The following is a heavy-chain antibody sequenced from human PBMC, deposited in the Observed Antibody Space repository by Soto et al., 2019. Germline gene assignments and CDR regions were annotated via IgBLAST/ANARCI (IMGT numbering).Heavy chain of an antibody. CDR1: GFTVSSNY. Sequence: EVQLVESGGGLVQPGGSLRLSCAASGFTVSSNYMSWVRQAPGKGLEWVSVIYSGGSTYYADSVKVRFTISRDNSKNTLYLQMNSLRAEDTAVYYGARVSKYYYYMDVWGKGTTVTVSS. CDR3: ARVSKYYYYMDV. J-gene: IGHJ6*03. CDR2: IYSGGST. V-gene: IGHV3-66*01.